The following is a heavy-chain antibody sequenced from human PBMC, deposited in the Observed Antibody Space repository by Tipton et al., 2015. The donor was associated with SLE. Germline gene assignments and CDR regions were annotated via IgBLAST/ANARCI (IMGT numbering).Heavy chain of an antibody. D-gene: IGHD5-24*01. CDR3: ARLLRDGYNVVFDY. V-gene: IGHV4-59*08. J-gene: IGHJ4*02. CDR1: GGSFSSHY. CDR2: IYYSGNA. Sequence: TLSLTCTVSGGSFSSHYWSWIRQPPGKGLEWIGYIYYSGNANYNPSLKSRVTISMDTSKNHFSLHLSSVTPADTAVYYCARLLRDGYNVVFDYWGQGALVTVSS.